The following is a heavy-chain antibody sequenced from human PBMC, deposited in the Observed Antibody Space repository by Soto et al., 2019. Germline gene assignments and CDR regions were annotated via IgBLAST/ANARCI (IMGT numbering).Heavy chain of an antibody. Sequence: PSETLSLTCTVSGGSISSYYWSWIRQPPGKGLEWIGYIYYSGITDYNPSLKSRVTISVDTSKNQFSLKLSSVTAADTAVYYRERHQSHSSSYVAPWGQGTLVTVSS. CDR1: GGSISSYY. D-gene: IGHD6-13*01. V-gene: IGHV4-59*08. CDR2: IYYSGIT. CDR3: ERHQSHSSSYVAP. J-gene: IGHJ5*02.